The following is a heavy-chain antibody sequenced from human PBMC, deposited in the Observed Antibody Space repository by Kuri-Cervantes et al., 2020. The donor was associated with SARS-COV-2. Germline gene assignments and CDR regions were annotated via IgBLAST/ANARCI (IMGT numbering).Heavy chain of an antibody. V-gene: IGHV3-23*01. Sequence: GESLKISCAASGFTFSNAWMSWVRQAPGKGLEWVSAISGSGGSTYYADSVKGRFTISRDNSKNTLYLQMNSLRAEDTAVYYCAKDQGGPVGATPDYWGQGTLVTVSS. CDR3: AKDQGGPVGATPDY. J-gene: IGHJ4*02. D-gene: IGHD1-26*01. CDR1: GFTFSNAW. CDR2: ISGSGGST.